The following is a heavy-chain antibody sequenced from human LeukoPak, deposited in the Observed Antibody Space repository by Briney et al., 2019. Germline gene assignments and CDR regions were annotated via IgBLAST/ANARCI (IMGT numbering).Heavy chain of an antibody. Sequence: PSGTLSLTCAVSGGSISSSNWWSWVRQPPGKGLEWIGEIYHSGSTNYNPSLKSRVTISVDKSKNQFSLKLSSVTAADTAVYYRASRSYDYVWGSYAFDYWGQGTLVTVSS. D-gene: IGHD3-16*01. CDR2: IYHSGST. CDR3: ASRSYDYVWGSYAFDY. V-gene: IGHV4-4*02. J-gene: IGHJ4*02. CDR1: GGSISSSNW.